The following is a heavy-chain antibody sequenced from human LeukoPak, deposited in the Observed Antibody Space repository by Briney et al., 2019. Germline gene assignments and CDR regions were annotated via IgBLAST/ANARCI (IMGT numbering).Heavy chain of an antibody. Sequence: PSETLSLTCAVYGGSFSGYYWSWIRQPPGKGLEWIGEINHSGSTNYNPSLKSRVTISVDTSKNQFSLKLSSVTAADTAVYYCARAIRQPADYFDYWGQGTLVTVSS. CDR2: INHSGST. V-gene: IGHV4-34*01. D-gene: IGHD3-16*01. CDR1: GGSFSGYY. CDR3: ARAIRQPADYFDY. J-gene: IGHJ4*02.